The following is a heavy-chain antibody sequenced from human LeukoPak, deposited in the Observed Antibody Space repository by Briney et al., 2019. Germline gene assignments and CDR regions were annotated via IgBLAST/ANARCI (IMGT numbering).Heavy chain of an antibody. CDR3: ATAAAAVPNYFDY. D-gene: IGHD6-13*01. CDR2: IRYDGSNK. CDR1: GFTFSSYG. Sequence: GGSLRLSCAASGFTFSSYGMHWVRQAPGKGLEWVAFIRYDGSNKYYADSVKGRFTISRDNSKNTLYLQMNSLRAEDTAVYYCATAAAAVPNYFDYWGQGTLVTVSS. V-gene: IGHV3-30*02. J-gene: IGHJ4*02.